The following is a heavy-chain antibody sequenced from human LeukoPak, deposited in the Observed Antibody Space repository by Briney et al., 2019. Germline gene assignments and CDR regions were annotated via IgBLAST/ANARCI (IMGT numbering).Heavy chain of an antibody. CDR1: GGSISSYY. V-gene: IGHV4-59*01. CDR2: IYYSGST. J-gene: IGHJ6*03. D-gene: IGHD6-6*01. Sequence: SETLSLTCTVSGGSISSYYWSWIRQPPGKGLEWIGYIYYSGSTNYNPSLKSRVTISVDTSKNQFSLKLSSVTAADTAVYYCAWSSNSSPSHMDVWGKGTTVTVSS. CDR3: AWSSNSSPSHMDV.